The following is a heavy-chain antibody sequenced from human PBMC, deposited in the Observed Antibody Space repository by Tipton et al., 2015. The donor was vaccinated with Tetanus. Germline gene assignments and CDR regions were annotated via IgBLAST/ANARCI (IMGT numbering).Heavy chain of an antibody. J-gene: IGHJ4*02. D-gene: IGHD4-17*01. Sequence: SLRLSCAASGFTFDDYAMHWVRQAPGKGLEWVSGISWNSGSIGYADSVKGRFTISRDNAKNSLYLQMNSLRAEDTALYYCAKDASDYGDYSDYWGQGTLVTVSS. CDR2: ISWNSGSI. CDR3: AKDASDYGDYSDY. CDR1: GFTFDDYA. V-gene: IGHV3-9*01.